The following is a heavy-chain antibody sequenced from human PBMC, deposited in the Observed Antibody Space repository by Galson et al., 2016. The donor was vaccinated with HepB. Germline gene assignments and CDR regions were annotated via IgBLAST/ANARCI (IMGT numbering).Heavy chain of an antibody. D-gene: IGHD4-23*01. CDR1: GYPFTSYY. CDR3: VRGGEAGSNSGDGIDY. V-gene: IGHV1-46*01. J-gene: IGHJ4*02. CDR2: INPSAGLT. Sequence: SVKVSCKASGYPFTSYYIHWVRQAPGQGLEWMGIINPSAGLTTYAQKFQGRVTLTRDTSANTVHMELSRLRSEDRAVYYCVRGGEAGSNSGDGIDYWGQGTLVTVSA.